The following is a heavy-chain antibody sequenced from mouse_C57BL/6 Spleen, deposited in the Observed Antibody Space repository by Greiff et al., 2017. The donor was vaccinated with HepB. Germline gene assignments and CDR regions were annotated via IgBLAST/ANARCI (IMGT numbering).Heavy chain of an antibody. J-gene: IGHJ2*01. D-gene: IGHD2-4*01. CDR1: GYAFTNYL. CDR2: INPGSGGT. CDR3: ARGGAYDYVRCFDY. V-gene: IGHV1-54*01. Sequence: QVHVKQSGAELVRPGTSVKVSCKASGYAFTNYLIEWVKQRPGQGLEWIGVINPGSGGTNYNEKFKGKATLTADKSSSTAYMQLSSLTSEDSAVYFCARGGAYDYVRCFDYWGQGTTLTVSS.